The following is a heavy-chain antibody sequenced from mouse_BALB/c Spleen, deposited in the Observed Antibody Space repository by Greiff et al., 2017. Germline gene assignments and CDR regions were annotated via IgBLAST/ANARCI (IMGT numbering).Heavy chain of an antibody. Sequence: EVMLVESGGGLVQPGGSLRLSCATSGFTFTDYYMSWVRQPPGKALEWLGFIRNKANGYTTEYSASVKGRFTISRDNSHSILYLQMNTLRAEDSATYYCARDRNGNYDYYAMDYWGQGTSVTVSS. CDR3: ARDRNGNYDYYAMDY. D-gene: IGHD2-1*01. V-gene: IGHV7-3*02. CDR1: GFTFTDYY. J-gene: IGHJ4*01. CDR2: IRNKANGYTT.